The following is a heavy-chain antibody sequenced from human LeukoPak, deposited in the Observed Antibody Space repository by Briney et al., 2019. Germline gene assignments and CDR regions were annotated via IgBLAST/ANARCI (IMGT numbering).Heavy chain of an antibody. CDR1: GASVSSSGYY. CDR2: IYHSGST. J-gene: IGHJ4*02. V-gene: IGHV4-61*08. CDR3: GRETIAATGTSVFFGY. D-gene: IGHD6-13*01. Sequence: PSETLSLTCTVSGASVSSSGYYWSWIRQPPGKGLEWIGYIYHSGSTNYNPSLKSRVTISVDTSKNQFSLKLTSMTAADTAVYYCGRETIAATGTSVFFGYWGQGTLVTVSS.